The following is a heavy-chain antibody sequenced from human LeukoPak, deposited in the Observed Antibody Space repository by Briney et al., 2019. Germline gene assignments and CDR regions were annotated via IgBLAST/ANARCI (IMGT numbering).Heavy chain of an antibody. J-gene: IGHJ4*02. CDR3: ARGSGAQKIDY. CDR2: INHSGST. V-gene: IGHV4-34*01. D-gene: IGHD3-10*01. Sequence: PSETLSLTCAVYGGSFSGYYLSWIRQPPGKGLEWIGEINHSGSTNYNPSLKSRVTISVDTSKNQFSLKLSSVTAADTAVYYCARGSGAQKIDYWGQGTLVTVSS. CDR1: GGSFSGYY.